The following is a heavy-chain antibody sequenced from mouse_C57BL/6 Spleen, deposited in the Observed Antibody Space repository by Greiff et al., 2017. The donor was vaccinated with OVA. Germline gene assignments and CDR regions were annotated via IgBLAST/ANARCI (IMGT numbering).Heavy chain of an antibody. CDR3: ASSLLRSYYYAMDY. V-gene: IGHV3-1*01. D-gene: IGHD1-1*01. CDR2: ISYSGST. Sequence: EVHLVESGPGMVKPSQSLSLTCTVTGYSITSGYDWHWIRHFPGNKLEWMGYISYSGSTNYNPSLKSRISITHDTSKNHFFLKLNSVTTEDTATYYCASSLLRSYYYAMDYWGQGTSVTVSS. J-gene: IGHJ4*01. CDR1: GYSITSGYD.